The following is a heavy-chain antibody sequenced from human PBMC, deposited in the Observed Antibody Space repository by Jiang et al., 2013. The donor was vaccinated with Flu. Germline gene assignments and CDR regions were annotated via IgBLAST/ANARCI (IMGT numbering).Heavy chain of an antibody. J-gene: IGHJ6*04. V-gene: IGHV3-11*06. CDR1: TFSDYY. Sequence: TFSDYYMSWIRQAPGKGLEWVSYISSSSSYTNYADSVKGRFTISRDNAKNSLYLQMNSLRAEDTAVYYCARDISYDSSGYYYYYGMDVWGKGTTVTVSS. CDR2: ISSSSSYT. D-gene: IGHD3-22*01. CDR3: ARDISYDSSGYYYYYGMDV.